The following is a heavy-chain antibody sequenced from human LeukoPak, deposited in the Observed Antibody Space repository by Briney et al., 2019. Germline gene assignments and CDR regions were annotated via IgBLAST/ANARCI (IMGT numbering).Heavy chain of an antibody. J-gene: IGHJ6*02. CDR2: TYYRSKWYN. V-gene: IGHV6-1*01. Sequence: SQTLSLTCAISGDSVSSNSAAWNWIRQSPSRGLEWQGRTYYRSKWYNDYAVSVKSRITINPDTSKNQFSLQLNSVTPEDTAVYYCARGMAVAGNYYYYYGMDVWGQGTTVTVSS. CDR3: ARGMAVAGNYYYYYGMDV. CDR1: GDSVSSNSAA. D-gene: IGHD6-19*01.